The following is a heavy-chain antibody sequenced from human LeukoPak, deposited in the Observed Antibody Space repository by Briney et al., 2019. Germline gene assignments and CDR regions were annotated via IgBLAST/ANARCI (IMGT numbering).Heavy chain of an antibody. CDR2: IYYSGST. CDR1: GGSISSGDYY. V-gene: IGHV4-30-4*01. CDR3: AKVGSAPWSMVRGALDY. J-gene: IGHJ4*02. Sequence: KPSQTLSLTCTVSGGSISSGDYYWSWIRQPPGKGLEWIGYIYYSGSTYYNPSLKSRVTISVDTSKNQFSLKLSSVTAADTAVYYCAKVGSAPWSMVRGALDYWGQGTLVTVSS. D-gene: IGHD3-10*01.